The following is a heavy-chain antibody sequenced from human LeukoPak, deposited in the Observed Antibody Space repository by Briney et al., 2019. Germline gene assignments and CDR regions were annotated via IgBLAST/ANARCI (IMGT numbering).Heavy chain of an antibody. CDR1: GFTFSNYW. CDR3: ARQIVTNSGWSYHFDL. J-gene: IGHJ4*02. Sequence: GGSLRLSCEGSGFTFSNYWMSWVRQAPGKGLEWVANIQQHGSETYYGDSVKGRFTISRDNAKNSLYLQMNSLRAEDTAVYYCARQIVTNSGWSYHFDLWGQGTLVTVSS. V-gene: IGHV3-7*01. D-gene: IGHD6-19*01. CDR2: IQQHGSET.